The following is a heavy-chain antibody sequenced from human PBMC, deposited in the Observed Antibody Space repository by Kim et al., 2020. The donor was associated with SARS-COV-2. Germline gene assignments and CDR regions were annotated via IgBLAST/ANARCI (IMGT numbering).Heavy chain of an antibody. J-gene: IGHJ3*01. CDR1: GGSISSSSYY. Sequence: SETLSLTCTVSGGSISSSSYYWGWIRQPPGKGLEWIGSIYYSGSTYYNPSLKRRVTISVDTSKNQFSLKLSSVTAADTAVYYCARRLKTSDYGDYVGAF. CDR3: ARRLKTSDYGDYVGAF. V-gene: IGHV4-39*01. D-gene: IGHD4-17*01. CDR2: IYYSGST.